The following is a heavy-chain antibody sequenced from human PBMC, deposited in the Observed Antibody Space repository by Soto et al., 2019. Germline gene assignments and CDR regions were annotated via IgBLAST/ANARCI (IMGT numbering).Heavy chain of an antibody. V-gene: IGHV4-38-2*01. D-gene: IGHD1-20*01. CDR1: GDSISNGSY. CDR2: IYHSGGT. J-gene: IGHJ4*02. CDR3: ARVRSSPFRYFDS. Sequence: SETLSLTCAVSGDSISNGSYWGWIRQPPGKGLEWIGSIYHSGGTYYNPSLKSRITISLDTSKNQFSLRLSSVTAAETAVYYCARVRSSPFRYFDSWGQGTLVTAPQ.